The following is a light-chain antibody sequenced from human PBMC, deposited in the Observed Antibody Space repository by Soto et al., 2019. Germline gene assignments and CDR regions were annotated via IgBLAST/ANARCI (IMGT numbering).Light chain of an antibody. CDR3: QQYGSSPSIT. V-gene: IGKV3D-20*01. J-gene: IGKJ5*01. Sequence: EIVLTQSPSTLSVSLGERATLSCGASQSVSSSYLAWYQQKPGLAPRLLIYDASSRATGIPDRFSGSGSGTDFTLTISRLEPEDFAVYYCQQYGSSPSITFGQGTRLEIK. CDR2: DAS. CDR1: QSVSSSY.